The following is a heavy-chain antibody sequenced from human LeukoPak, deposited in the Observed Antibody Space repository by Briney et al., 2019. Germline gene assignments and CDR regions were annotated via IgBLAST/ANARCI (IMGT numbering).Heavy chain of an antibody. D-gene: IGHD2-15*01. J-gene: IGHJ3*02. CDR2: INPNSGGT. CDR3: ANDYCSGGSCYFLTGRDDAFDI. Sequence: ASVKVSCKASGYTFTGYYMHWVRQAPGQGLEWMGWINPNSGGTNYVQKFQGRVTMTRDTSISTAYMELSRLRSDDTAVYYCANDYCSGGSCYFLTGRDDAFDIWGQGTMVTVSS. CDR1: GYTFTGYY. V-gene: IGHV1-2*02.